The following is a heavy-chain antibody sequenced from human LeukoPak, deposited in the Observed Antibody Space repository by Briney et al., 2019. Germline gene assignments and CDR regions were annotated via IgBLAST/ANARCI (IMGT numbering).Heavy chain of an antibody. D-gene: IGHD6-13*01. J-gene: IGHJ4*02. CDR2: MNPVSGNA. Sequence: ASMKVSCKASGYTFTNFDINWVRQAPGQGLEWMGWMNPVSGNAGSAQKFQGRVTLTRDTSISTAYMELSSLRSDDTAFYYCARAPMGAAALYWGQGTLVTVSS. CDR1: GYTFTNFD. V-gene: IGHV1-8*01. CDR3: ARAPMGAAALY.